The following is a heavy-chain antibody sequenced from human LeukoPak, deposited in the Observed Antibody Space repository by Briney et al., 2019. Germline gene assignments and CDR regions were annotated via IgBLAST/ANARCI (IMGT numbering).Heavy chain of an antibody. Sequence: SETLSLTCNVSGVSISSGSYCWSWIRQPAGQGLEWIGHIHISGNTNYNPSLKSRVTISVDTSKNQFSLKLISVTAADTAVYYCAGQYTVYDAFDYWGQGTLVAVSS. CDR2: IHISGNT. CDR3: AGQYTVYDAFDY. D-gene: IGHD5/OR15-5a*01. J-gene: IGHJ4*02. CDR1: GVSISSGSYC. V-gene: IGHV4-61*09.